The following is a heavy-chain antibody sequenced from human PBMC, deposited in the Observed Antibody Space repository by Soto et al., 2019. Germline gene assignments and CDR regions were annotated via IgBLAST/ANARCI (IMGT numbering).Heavy chain of an antibody. J-gene: IGHJ4*02. CDR1: GFTFSNAW. V-gene: IGHV3-15*01. D-gene: IGHD2-2*01. CDR2: IKSKTDGGTT. Sequence: GGSLRLSCAASGFTFSNAWMSWVRQAPGKGLEWVGRIKSKTDGGTTDYAAPVKGRFTISRDDSKNTLYLQMNSLKTEDTAVYYCTTDSTQLLWMPFDYWGQGTLVTVSS. CDR3: TTDSTQLLWMPFDY.